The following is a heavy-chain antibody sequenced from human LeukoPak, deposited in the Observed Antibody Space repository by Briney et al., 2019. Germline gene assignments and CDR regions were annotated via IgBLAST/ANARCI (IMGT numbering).Heavy chain of an antibody. CDR3: AREFWNYRSGNLQAFDI. D-gene: IGHD3-10*01. J-gene: IGHJ3*02. CDR2: IYTSGST. Sequence: SRTLSLTCTVSGGSISRSNYYWSWIRQPAGKGLEWIGRIYTSGSTKYSPSLKSRVTISVDTSKNQFSLRLSSVTAADTAVYYCAREFWNYRSGNLQAFDIWGQGTMVTVSS. V-gene: IGHV4-61*02. CDR1: GGSISRSNYY.